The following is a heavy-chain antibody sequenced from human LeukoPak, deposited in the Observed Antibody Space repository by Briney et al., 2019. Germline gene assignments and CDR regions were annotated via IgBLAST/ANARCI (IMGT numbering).Heavy chain of an antibody. D-gene: IGHD1-26*01. CDR3: ARTQSQSGSYRYYFGY. Sequence: SETLSLTCTVSGGSVGSAGYYWSWIRQPPGGGLVWIGYIYYIRSTNYNPSLKSRVTMSLDPSKNQFSLLLNSVTATDTAVYYCARTQSQSGSYRYYFGYWGQGTLVTVSS. CDR1: GGSVGSAGYY. V-gene: IGHV4-61*08. CDR2: IYYIRST. J-gene: IGHJ4*02.